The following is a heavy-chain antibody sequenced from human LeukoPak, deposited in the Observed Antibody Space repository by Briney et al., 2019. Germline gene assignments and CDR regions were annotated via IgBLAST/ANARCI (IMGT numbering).Heavy chain of an antibody. V-gene: IGHV3-20*04. J-gene: IGHJ4*02. CDR2: INWNAGII. CDR1: GFTFDDYA. Sequence: GGSLRLSCAASGFTFDDYAMSWVRQAPGKGLEWVSGINWNAGIISYADSVKGRFTISRDNAKNSLYLQMNSLRAEDTALYYCARVESWGGYPIDHWGQGTLVTVSS. D-gene: IGHD3-16*01. CDR3: ARVESWGGYPIDH.